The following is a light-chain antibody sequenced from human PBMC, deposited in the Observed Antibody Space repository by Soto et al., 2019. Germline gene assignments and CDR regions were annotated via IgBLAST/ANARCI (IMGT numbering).Light chain of an antibody. CDR3: QQYNSYSYT. V-gene: IGKV1-5*03. J-gene: IGKJ2*01. CDR2: KAS. Sequence: DIQMTQSPSTLSASVGDRVTITCRASQSINSWLAWYQQKPGKAPNLLIYKASSLESGVPSRFSGSGSGTEFTLTISSLQPDDFATYYCQQYNSYSYTFGQWTKLEIK. CDR1: QSINSW.